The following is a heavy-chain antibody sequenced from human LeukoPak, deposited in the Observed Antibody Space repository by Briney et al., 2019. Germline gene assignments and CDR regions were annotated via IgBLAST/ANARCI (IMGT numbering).Heavy chain of an antibody. Sequence: AASVKVSCKASGGTFSSYAISWVRQAAGQGLEWMGGIIPIFGTANYAQKFQCRVTITTDESTSPAYMELSSLRSEDTAVYYCAREICGMTCTSQDWFDPWGQGTLVTVSS. D-gene: IGHD3-3*01. J-gene: IGHJ5*02. CDR1: GGTFSSYA. V-gene: IGHV1-69*05. CDR3: AREICGMTCTSQDWFDP. CDR2: IIPIFGTA.